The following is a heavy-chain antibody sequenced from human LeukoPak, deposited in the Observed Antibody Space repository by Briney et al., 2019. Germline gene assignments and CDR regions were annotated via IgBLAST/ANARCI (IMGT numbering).Heavy chain of an antibody. CDR2: ISSSSGYI. J-gene: IGHJ3*02. Sequence: GGSLRLSCAASGFTFSSCSMNWVRQAPGKGLEWVSSISSSSGYIYYADSVKGRFTISRDNSKNSVYLQMNSLRAEDTAVYYCARGLSRRGLMVVDDAFDIWAKGQWSPSLQ. D-gene: IGHD3-22*01. CDR1: GFTFSSCS. CDR3: ARGLSRRGLMVVDDAFDI. V-gene: IGHV3-21*01.